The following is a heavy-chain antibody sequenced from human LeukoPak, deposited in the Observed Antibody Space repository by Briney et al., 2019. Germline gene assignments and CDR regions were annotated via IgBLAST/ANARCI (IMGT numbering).Heavy chain of an antibody. V-gene: IGHV3-33*06. CDR1: GFTFINYG. D-gene: IGHD5-18*01. Sequence: GRSLRLSCEASGFTFINYGMHWVRRAPGKGLEWVAVVRYDGSNKYYADSVKGRFTISRDNSKNTLYLQMNRLRAEDTAVYYCAKDRDTAMEIEYWGQGTLVTVSS. CDR3: AKDRDTAMEIEY. J-gene: IGHJ4*02. CDR2: VRYDGSNK.